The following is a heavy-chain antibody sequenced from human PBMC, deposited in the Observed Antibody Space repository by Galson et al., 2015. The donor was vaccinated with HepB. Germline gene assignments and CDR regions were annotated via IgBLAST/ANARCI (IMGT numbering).Heavy chain of an antibody. J-gene: IGHJ2*01. CDR3: AGGRDSSSRNGYWYFDL. CDR2: IKSKTDGGTT. D-gene: IGHD6-13*01. CDR1: GFTFSNAW. Sequence: SLRLSCAASGFTFSNAWMNWVRQAPGKGLEWVGRIKSKTDGGTTDYAAPVKGRFTISRDDSKNTLYLQMNSLKTEDTAVYYCAGGRDSSSRNGYWYFDLWGRGTLFTVSS. V-gene: IGHV3-15*07.